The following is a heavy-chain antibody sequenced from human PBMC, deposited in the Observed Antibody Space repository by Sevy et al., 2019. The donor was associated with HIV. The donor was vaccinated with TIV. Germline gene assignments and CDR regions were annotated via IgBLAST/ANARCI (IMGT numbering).Heavy chain of an antibody. CDR2: MYHSGRS. CDR3: ARQGGIVDRAFDY. D-gene: IGHD2-21*01. V-gene: IGHV4-39*01. Sequence: SETLSLTCTVSGVSMSSSSYDWGWVRQPPGTGLEWIGTMYHSGRSYYNPSLKSRVTIYVDTSKNQFSLKLSSVTAADTALYYCARQGGIVDRAFDYWGQGTLVTVSS. CDR1: GVSMSSSSYD. J-gene: IGHJ4*02.